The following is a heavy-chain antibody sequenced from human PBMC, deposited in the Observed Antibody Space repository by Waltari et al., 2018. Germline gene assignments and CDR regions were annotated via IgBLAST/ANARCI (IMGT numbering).Heavy chain of an antibody. CDR3: ARQTNSGSPGDDYYYYMDV. D-gene: IGHD1-26*01. Sequence: QVQLQESGPGLVKPSQTLSLTCTVSGGSIRSGSYYWSWIRQPAVKGLEWIGRIYTSGSTNYNPSLKSRVTISVDTSKNQFSLKLSSVTAADTAVYYCARQTNSGSPGDDYYYYMDVWGKGTTVTVSS. CDR2: IYTSGST. CDR1: GGSIRSGSYY. V-gene: IGHV4-61*02. J-gene: IGHJ6*03.